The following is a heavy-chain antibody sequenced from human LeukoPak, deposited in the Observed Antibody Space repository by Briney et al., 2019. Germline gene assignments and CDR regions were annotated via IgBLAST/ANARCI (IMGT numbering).Heavy chain of an antibody. CDR3: ARLSAARSFDY. CDR1: GYSFTNSW. J-gene: IGHJ4*02. V-gene: IGHV5-51*01. Sequence: GESLKISCKGSGYSFTNSWIGWVRQMPGKGLEWMGIIYPGDSDTRYSPSFQGQATISADKSISTAYLQRSSLKASDTAMYYCARLSAARSFDYWGQGTLVTVSS. CDR2: IYPGDSDT. D-gene: IGHD6-6*01.